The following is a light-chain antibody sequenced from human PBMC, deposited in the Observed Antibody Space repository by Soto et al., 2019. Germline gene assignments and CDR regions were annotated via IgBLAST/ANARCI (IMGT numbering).Light chain of an antibody. CDR2: DAS. Sequence: DIQMTQSPSSLSASVGDRVTITCQASQDISNYLNWYQQKPGKAPKLLIYDASNLETGVPSRFSGSGSGTDFTFTISSLQPEDIATSYCQQYDNLPQFTFGPGTKVDIK. V-gene: IGKV1-33*01. CDR1: QDISNY. CDR3: QQYDNLPQFT. J-gene: IGKJ3*01.